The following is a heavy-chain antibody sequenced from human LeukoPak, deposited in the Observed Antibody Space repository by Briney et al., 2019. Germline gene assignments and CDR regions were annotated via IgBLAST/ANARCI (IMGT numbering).Heavy chain of an antibody. D-gene: IGHD3-22*01. Sequence: GASVKVSCKASGYTFTSYYMHWVRQAPGQGLEWMGWINPNSGGTNYAQKFQGRVTMTRDTSISTAYMELSRLRSDDTAVYYCARPYYDSSGYSVWDYWGQGTLVTVSS. CDR3: ARPYYDSSGYSVWDY. CDR1: GYTFTSYY. CDR2: INPNSGGT. J-gene: IGHJ4*02. V-gene: IGHV1-2*02.